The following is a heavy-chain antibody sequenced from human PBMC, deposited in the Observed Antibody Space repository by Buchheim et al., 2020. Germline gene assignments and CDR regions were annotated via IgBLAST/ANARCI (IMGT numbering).Heavy chain of an antibody. J-gene: IGHJ4*02. CDR3: ATHYVSRTDSYFDY. D-gene: IGHD3-10*01. V-gene: IGHV3-23*01. CDR1: GFTFSSYA. CDR2: ISSAGDKT. Sequence: EVQLLESGGGLVQPGGSLRLSCAASGFTFSSYAMSWVRQAPGKGLEWVSSISSAGDKTYYIDSVKGRFTISRDNSRNTLVLQMSSLRAEDTALYYCATHYVSRTDSYFDYWGLGTL.